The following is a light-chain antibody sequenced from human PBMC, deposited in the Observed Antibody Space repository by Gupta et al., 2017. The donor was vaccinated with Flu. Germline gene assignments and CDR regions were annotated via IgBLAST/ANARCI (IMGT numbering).Light chain of an antibody. CDR1: QSVLYSSNNKNY. Sequence: DIVLHQSADPLAVSLGERSTINCKSSQSVLYSSNNKNYLAWYQQKPGQPPKLLIYWASTRESGVPDRFSGSGSGTDFTLTISSLQAEDVAVYYCQQYYSTPPTFGPGTKVDIK. J-gene: IGKJ3*01. CDR3: QQYYSTPPT. CDR2: WAS. V-gene: IGKV4-1*01.